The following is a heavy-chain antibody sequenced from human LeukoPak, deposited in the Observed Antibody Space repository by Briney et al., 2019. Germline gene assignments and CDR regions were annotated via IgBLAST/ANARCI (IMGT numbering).Heavy chain of an antibody. CDR1: GFTFSSYA. CDR2: ISYDGSNK. D-gene: IGHD1-1*01. Sequence: PGGSLRLSCAASGFTFSSYAMHWVRQAPGKGLEWVAVISYDGSNKYYADSVKGRFTISRDNSKNTLYLQMNSLRAEDTAVYCCARVEYGPWGQGTLVTVSS. J-gene: IGHJ5*02. CDR3: ARVEYGP. V-gene: IGHV3-30-3*01.